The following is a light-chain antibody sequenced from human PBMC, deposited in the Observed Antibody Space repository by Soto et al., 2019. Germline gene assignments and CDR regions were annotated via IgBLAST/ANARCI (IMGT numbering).Light chain of an antibody. CDR3: QQYNDWPFT. CDR2: GVS. V-gene: IGKV3-15*01. Sequence: EIVMTQSPGTLSVSPGERATLSCSASQSVSVNLAWYQQKPGQAPRRLIYGVSTRDTGIPARFSGSESGTEFTLTISSLQSEDFAVYYCQQYNDWPFTFGPGTKVDIK. J-gene: IGKJ3*01. CDR1: QSVSVN.